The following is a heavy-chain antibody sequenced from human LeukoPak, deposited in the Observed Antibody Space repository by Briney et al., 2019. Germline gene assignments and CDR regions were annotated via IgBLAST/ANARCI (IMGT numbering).Heavy chain of an antibody. Sequence: PGGSLRLSCTASGFTFSSYGMHWVRQAPGKGLEWVAIIQYDGSNEYYVDSVQGRFTISRDNSKNTLYLQMNSLGTEDTAVYYCAKERYSSSSLFAITPFDYWGQGTLVTVSS. V-gene: IGHV3-30*02. D-gene: IGHD6-13*01. CDR3: AKERYSSSSLFAITPFDY. J-gene: IGHJ4*02. CDR1: GFTFSSYG. CDR2: IQYDGSNE.